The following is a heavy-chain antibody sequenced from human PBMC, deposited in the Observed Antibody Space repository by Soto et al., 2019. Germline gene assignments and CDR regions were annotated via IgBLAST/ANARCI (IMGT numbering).Heavy chain of an antibody. CDR3: ARANVEYSSSSSAGGGYYYYYGMDV. Sequence: ASVKVSCKALVGTFSSYAISWVRQAPGHGLAWMGGIIPIFGTANYAQKFQGRVTITADESTSTAYMELSSLRSEDTAVYYCARANVEYSSSSSAGGGYYYYYGMDVWGQGTTVTVSS. D-gene: IGHD6-6*01. V-gene: IGHV1-69*13. CDR1: VGTFSSYA. J-gene: IGHJ6*02. CDR2: IIPIFGTA.